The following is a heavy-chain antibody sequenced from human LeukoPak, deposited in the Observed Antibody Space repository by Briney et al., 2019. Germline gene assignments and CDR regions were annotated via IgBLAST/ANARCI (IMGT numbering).Heavy chain of an antibody. CDR2: ISSSSSFI. CDR1: GFTFSSYS. Sequence: GGSLRLSCVASGFTFSSYSMNWVRQAPGKGLEWVSSISSSSSFIYYADSVKGRSTISRDNAKNSLYLQMNSLRAEDTAVYYCARDGGGMVGALYYFDSWGQGTLVTVSS. D-gene: IGHD1-26*01. J-gene: IGHJ4*02. CDR3: ARDGGGMVGALYYFDS. V-gene: IGHV3-21*01.